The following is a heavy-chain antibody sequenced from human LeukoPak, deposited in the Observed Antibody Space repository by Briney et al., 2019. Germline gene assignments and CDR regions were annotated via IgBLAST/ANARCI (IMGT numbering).Heavy chain of an antibody. Sequence: GGSLRLSCAASGFTFSSYAMHWVRQAPGKGLEWVAVISYDGSNKYYADSVKGRFTISRDNSKNTLYLQMNSLRAEDTAVYYCARVLGQLWLPPNWFDPWGQGTLVTVSS. V-gene: IGHV3-30-3*01. CDR3: ARVLGQLWLPPNWFDP. CDR2: ISYDGSNK. D-gene: IGHD5-18*01. J-gene: IGHJ5*02. CDR1: GFTFSSYA.